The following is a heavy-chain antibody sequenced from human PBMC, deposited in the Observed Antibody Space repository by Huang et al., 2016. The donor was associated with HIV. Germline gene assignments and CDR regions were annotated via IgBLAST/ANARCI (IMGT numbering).Heavy chain of an antibody. J-gene: IGHJ1*01. CDR1: GFSISTYW. V-gene: IGHV3-7*01. CDR2: IKQDGSEK. CDR3: TRGPLGWLVHRYFYH. Sequence: EVQLVESGGGLVQPGGSLRVSCAASGFSISTYWMSWVRQTPGKGLDWVASIKQDGSEKDYVDAVKGRFIISRDNAKNSLYLQMNSLRAEDTAVYYCTRGPLGWLVHRYFYHWGQGTLVTVSS. D-gene: IGHD6-19*01.